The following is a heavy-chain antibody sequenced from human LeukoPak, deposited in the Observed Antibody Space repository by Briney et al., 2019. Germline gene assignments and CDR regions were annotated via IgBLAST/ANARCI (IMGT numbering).Heavy chain of an antibody. Sequence: VSGPTLLNPTPTLTLTCTFSGFSLSTRGVGVAWIRQPPVKALEWLALIYWNDDKRYRPSLNNRLTITKDTSKNQVVLTMTNMGPVDTATYYCAHDALTGTFDYWGQGTLVTVSS. V-gene: IGHV2-5*01. CDR1: GFSLSTRGVG. CDR3: AHDALTGTFDY. CDR2: IYWNDDK. D-gene: IGHD7-27*01. J-gene: IGHJ4*02.